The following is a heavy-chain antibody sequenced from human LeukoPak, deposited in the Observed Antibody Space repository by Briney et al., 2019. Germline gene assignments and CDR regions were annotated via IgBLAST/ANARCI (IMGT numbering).Heavy chain of an antibody. J-gene: IGHJ4*02. CDR3: ARSYGRRFNYFDY. V-gene: IGHV3-48*02. CDR1: GFTFSSYS. D-gene: IGHD2-21*01. Sequence: GGSLRLSCAASGFTFSSYSMNWVRQAPGKGLEWVSYISSSSSTIYYADSVKGRFTISRDNAKNPLYLQMNSLRDEDTAVYYCARSYGRRFNYFDYWGQGTLVTVSS. CDR2: ISSSSSTI.